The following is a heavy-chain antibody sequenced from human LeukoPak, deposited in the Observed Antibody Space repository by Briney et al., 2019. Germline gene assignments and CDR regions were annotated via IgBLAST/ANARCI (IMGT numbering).Heavy chain of an antibody. CDR1: GLTFSSYA. CDR2: ISGTGGST. Sequence: GGSLRLSCAASGLTFSSYAMSWVRQAPGKGLEWVSTISGTGGSTYYADSVKGRFAISRDNSKNTLYLQMNSLRAEDTAVYYCAKDYRVVWGGEGDYWGQGTLVTVSS. D-gene: IGHD2-15*01. V-gene: IGHV3-23*01. J-gene: IGHJ4*02. CDR3: AKDYRVVWGGEGDY.